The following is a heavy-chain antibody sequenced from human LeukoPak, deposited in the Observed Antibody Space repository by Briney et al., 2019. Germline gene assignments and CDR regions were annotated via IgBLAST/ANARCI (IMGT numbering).Heavy chain of an antibody. CDR1: GYTFTSYD. D-gene: IGHD3-9*01. J-gene: IGHJ6*02. Sequence: ASVKVSCKASGYTFTSYDINWVRQATGQGLEWMGWMNPNSGNTGYAQKFQGRVTMTRNTSISTAYMELSSLRSEDTAVYYCASAGYDILTGYYPYYYYYGMDVWGQGTTVTVSS. CDR3: ASAGYDILTGYYPYYYYYGMDV. V-gene: IGHV1-8*01. CDR2: MNPNSGNT.